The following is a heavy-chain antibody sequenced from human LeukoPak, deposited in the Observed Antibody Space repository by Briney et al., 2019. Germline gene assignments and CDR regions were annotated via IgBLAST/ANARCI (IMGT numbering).Heavy chain of an antibody. J-gene: IGHJ4*02. CDR2: INHSGST. V-gene: IGHV4-34*01. D-gene: IGHD6-6*01. Sequence: SETLSLTCAVYGGSFSGYYWSWIRQPPGKGLEWIGEINHSGSTNYNPSLKSRVTISVDTSRNQFSLKLSSVTAADTAVYYCASSIAARDYWGQGTLVTVSS. CDR3: ASSIAARDY. CDR1: GGSFSGYY.